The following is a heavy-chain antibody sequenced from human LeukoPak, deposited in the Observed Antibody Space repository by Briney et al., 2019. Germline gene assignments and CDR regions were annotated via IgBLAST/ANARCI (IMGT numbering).Heavy chain of an antibody. CDR3: ARDPYYYDRSGGFDP. CDR2: IYYSGST. CDR1: GGSISSGSYY. V-gene: IGHV4-31*03. J-gene: IGHJ5*02. Sequence: SQTLSLTCTVSGGSISSGSYYWNWIRQHPGKGLEWIGYIYYSGSTYYNPSLKSRVTISVDTSKNQFSLKLSSVTAADTAVYFCARDPYYYDRSGGFDPWGQGTLVTVSS. D-gene: IGHD3-22*01.